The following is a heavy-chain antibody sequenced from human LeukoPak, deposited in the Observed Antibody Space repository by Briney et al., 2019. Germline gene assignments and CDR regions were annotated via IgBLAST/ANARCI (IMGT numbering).Heavy chain of an antibody. CDR1: GGSFSGYY. CDR3: ARGRLAVAGHYFDY. Sequence: NPSETLSLTCAVHGGSFSGYYWSWIRQPPGKGLEWIGEINHSGSTNYNPSLKSRVTISVDTSKNQFSLKLSSVTAADTAVYYCARGRLAVAGHYFDYWGQGTLVTVSS. V-gene: IGHV4-34*01. CDR2: INHSGST. D-gene: IGHD6-19*01. J-gene: IGHJ4*02.